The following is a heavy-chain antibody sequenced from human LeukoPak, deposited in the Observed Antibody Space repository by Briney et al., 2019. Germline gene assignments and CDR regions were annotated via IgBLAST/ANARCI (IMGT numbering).Heavy chain of an antibody. D-gene: IGHD6-13*01. Sequence: SETLSLTCTVSGGSISSYYWSWIRQPAGKGLEWIGRIYTSGSTNYNPSLKSRVTMSVDTSKNQFSLKVRSVTAADTAVYYCARDLCRRWCSSSWYPWGQGTLVTVSS. V-gene: IGHV4-4*07. CDR2: IYTSGST. J-gene: IGHJ5*02. CDR3: ARDLCRRWCSSSWYP. CDR1: GGSISSYY.